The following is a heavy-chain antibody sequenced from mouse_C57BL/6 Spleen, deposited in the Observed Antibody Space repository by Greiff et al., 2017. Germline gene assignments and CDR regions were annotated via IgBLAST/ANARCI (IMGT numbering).Heavy chain of an antibody. CDR3: AREEDY. V-gene: IGHV3-6*01. CDR2: ISYDGSN. CDR1: GYSITSGYY. Sequence: EVKLQESGPGLVKPSQSLSLTCSVTGYSITSGYYWNWIRQFPGNKLEWMGYISYDGSNNYNPSLKNRISITRVTSKNQFFLKLNSVTTEDTATYYCAREEDYWGQGTTLTVSS. J-gene: IGHJ2*01.